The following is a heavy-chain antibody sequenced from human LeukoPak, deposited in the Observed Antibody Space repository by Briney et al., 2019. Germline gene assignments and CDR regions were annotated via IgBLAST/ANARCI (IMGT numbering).Heavy chain of an antibody. CDR3: ARVSTIFGVVRYYYYYMDV. D-gene: IGHD3-3*01. J-gene: IGHJ6*03. Sequence: SETLSLTCTVSGGSISSYYWSWIRQPPGKGLEWIGYIYYSGSTNYNPSLKSRVTISVDTSKNQFSLKLSSVTAADTGVYYCARVSTIFGVVRYYYYYMDVWGKGTTVTVSS. CDR1: GGSISSYY. V-gene: IGHV4-59*08. CDR2: IYYSGST.